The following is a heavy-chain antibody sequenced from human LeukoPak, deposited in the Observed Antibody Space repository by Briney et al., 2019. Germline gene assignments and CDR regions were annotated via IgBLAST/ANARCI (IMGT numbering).Heavy chain of an antibody. D-gene: IGHD4-17*01. CDR1: GYTFTNYG. V-gene: IGHV1-18*01. CDR2: ISAYNGNT. CDR3: ARGGYFYGDYSVVNWFDP. Sequence: ASVKVSCKASGYTFTNYGISWVRQAPGQGLEWMGWISAYNGNTNYAQKFQGRVTITRNTSISTAYMELSSLRSEDTAVYYCARGGYFYGDYSVVNWFDPWGQGTLVTVSS. J-gene: IGHJ5*02.